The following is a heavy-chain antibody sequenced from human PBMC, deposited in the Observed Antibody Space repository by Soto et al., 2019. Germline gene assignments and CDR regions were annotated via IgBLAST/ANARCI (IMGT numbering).Heavy chain of an antibody. CDR3: ARGLSEALVGAPVYYYYYGMDV. J-gene: IGHJ6*02. CDR2: INPSGGST. Sequence: GASLKVSCKSSGYTFTSYYMHWVRQAPGQGLEWMGIINPSGGSTSYAQKFQGRVTMTRDTSTSTVYMELSSLSSEDTAVYYCARGLSEALVGAPVYYYYYGMDVWG. CDR1: GYTFTSYY. V-gene: IGHV1-46*01. D-gene: IGHD1-26*01.